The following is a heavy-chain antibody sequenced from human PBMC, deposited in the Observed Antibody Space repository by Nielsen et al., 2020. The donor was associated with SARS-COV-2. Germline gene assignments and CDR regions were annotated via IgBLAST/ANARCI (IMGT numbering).Heavy chain of an antibody. CDR1: GFTFEEYA. J-gene: IGHJ3*02. V-gene: IGHV3-9*01. Sequence: SLKISCAGAGFTFEEYAMYWVRQAPGKGLEWVSGISWEGDRTGYADSVKGRFTISRDNVKKSLDLHMNSLTTDDTALYYCAKADAFDIWGQGTMVTVSS. CDR3: AKADAFDI. CDR2: ISWEGDRT.